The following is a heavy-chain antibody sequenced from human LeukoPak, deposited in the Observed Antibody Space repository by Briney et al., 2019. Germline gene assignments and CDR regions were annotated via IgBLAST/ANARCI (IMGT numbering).Heavy chain of an antibody. CDR2: ISGSGVGSGIRT. CDR1: GFTFSSYA. Sequence: GGSLRLSCAASGFTFSSYAMSWVRQAPGKGLEWVSGISGSGVGSGIRTHYADSVKGRFTISRDNSKNTLYLQMNSLRAEDTAVYYCARSGLNRLDYWGQGTLVTVSS. V-gene: IGHV3-23*01. J-gene: IGHJ4*02. D-gene: IGHD2-15*01. CDR3: ARSGLNRLDY.